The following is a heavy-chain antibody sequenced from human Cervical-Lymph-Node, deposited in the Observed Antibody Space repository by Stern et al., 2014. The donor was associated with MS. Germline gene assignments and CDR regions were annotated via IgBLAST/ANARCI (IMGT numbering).Heavy chain of an antibody. Sequence: EVQLVESGGGLVQPGRSLRLSCAVSGFTFDDYAMHWVRQAPGKGLEWVSGISWNSGTIGYADSVKGRFTISRDNAKNSLYLQMNSLRAEDTALYFCPKGTHGDYAYYYGMDVWGQGTTVAVSS. CDR2: ISWNSGTI. CDR3: PKGTHGDYAYYYGMDV. J-gene: IGHJ6*02. CDR1: GFTFDDYA. V-gene: IGHV3-9*01. D-gene: IGHD4-17*01.